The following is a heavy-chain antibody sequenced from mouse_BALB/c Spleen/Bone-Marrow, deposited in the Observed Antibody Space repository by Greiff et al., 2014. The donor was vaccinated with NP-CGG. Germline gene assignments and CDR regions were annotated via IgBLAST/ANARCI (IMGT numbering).Heavy chain of an antibody. Sequence: EVQLQQSGAELVKPGASVKLSCTASGFNIKDTYIHWVKQRPEQGLEWIGRIDPANGNTEYDPKFQGKATITTDTSSNTAYLQLSIQPTEETAVDYGAYSYYYSGLYFDYWGQGTTLTVSS. CDR1: GFNIKDTY. J-gene: IGHJ2*01. CDR3: AYSYYYSGLYFDY. D-gene: IGHD1-1*01. V-gene: IGHV14-3*02. CDR2: IDPANGNT.